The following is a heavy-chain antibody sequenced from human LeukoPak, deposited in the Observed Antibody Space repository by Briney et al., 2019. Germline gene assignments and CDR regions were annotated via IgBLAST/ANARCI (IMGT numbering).Heavy chain of an antibody. Sequence: GRSLRLSCAASGFTFSNYALHWVRQAPGKGLEWVAVISYDGSNKFYADSVRGRFTISRDNSKNTLFLQMNSLKAEDTAVYYCARHDAKGYYYYYMDVWGKGTTVTISS. CDR1: GFTFSNYA. CDR2: ISYDGSNK. CDR3: ARHDAKGYYYYYMDV. D-gene: IGHD4/OR15-4a*01. J-gene: IGHJ6*03. V-gene: IGHV3-30*04.